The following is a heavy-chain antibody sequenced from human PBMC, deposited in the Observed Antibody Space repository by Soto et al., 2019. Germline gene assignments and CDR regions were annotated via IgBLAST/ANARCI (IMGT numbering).Heavy chain of an antibody. D-gene: IGHD3-10*01. CDR1: GFTFDDYA. J-gene: IGHJ4*02. CDR2: ISWNSGSI. Sequence: LRLSCAASGFTFDDYAMHWVRQAPGKGLEWVSGISWNSGSIGYADSVKGRFTISRENAKNSLYLQMNSLIAEDTALYYCAKANGCGELSRIIDYWGREPWSPSPQ. CDR3: AKANGCGELSRIIDY. V-gene: IGHV3-9*01.